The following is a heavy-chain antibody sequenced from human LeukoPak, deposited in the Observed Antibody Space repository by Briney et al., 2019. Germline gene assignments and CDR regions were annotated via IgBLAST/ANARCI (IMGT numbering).Heavy chain of an antibody. Sequence: SETLSLTCTVSGGSISSYYWSWIRQPPGKGLEWIGYIHYSGSTNYNPYLKSRVTISVDTSKNQFSLKLSSVTAADTAVYYCARRRSGYSYGLWGQGTLVTVSS. D-gene: IGHD5-18*01. CDR1: GGSISSYY. V-gene: IGHV4-59*12. CDR2: IHYSGST. J-gene: IGHJ4*02. CDR3: ARRRSGYSYGL.